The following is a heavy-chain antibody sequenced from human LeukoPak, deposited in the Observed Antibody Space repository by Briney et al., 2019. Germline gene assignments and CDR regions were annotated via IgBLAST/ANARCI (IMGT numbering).Heavy chain of an antibody. CDR3: ARDRMAAAGRVFDY. D-gene: IGHD6-13*01. J-gene: IGHJ4*02. CDR2: IYYSGST. V-gene: IGHV4-31*03. CDR1: GGSISSGGYY. Sequence: SQTLSLTCTVSGGSISSGGYYWSWIRQHPGKGLEWIGYIYYSGSTNCNPSLKSRVTISVDTSKNQFSLKLSSVTAADTAVYYCARDRMAAAGRVFDYWGQGTLVTVSS.